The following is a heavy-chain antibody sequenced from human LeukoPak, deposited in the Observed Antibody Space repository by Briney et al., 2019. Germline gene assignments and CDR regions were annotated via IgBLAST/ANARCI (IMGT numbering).Heavy chain of an antibody. D-gene: IGHD3-3*01. CDR2: ISYDGSNK. CDR3: ARSGVYDDHRGHFDS. CDR1: GFTFSSYW. J-gene: IGHJ4*02. Sequence: GGSLRLSCAASGFTFSSYWMSWVRQAPGKGLEWVAVISYDGSNKYYADSVKGRFTISRDDSKNTLYLQLNSLRAEDTAVYYCARSGVYDDHRGHFDSWGQGTLVTVSS. V-gene: IGHV3-30*03.